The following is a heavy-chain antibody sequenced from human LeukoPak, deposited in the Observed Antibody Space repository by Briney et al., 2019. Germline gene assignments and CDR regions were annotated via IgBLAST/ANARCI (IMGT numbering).Heavy chain of an antibody. CDR3: ARMSGSRLPGN. CDR1: RFSFSNHS. D-gene: IGHD3-3*01. J-gene: IGHJ4*02. V-gene: IGHV3-48*01. CDR2: ISNSGSAK. Sequence: GGSLRLSCAASRFSFSNHSMNWVRRAPGKGLVWVSYISNSGSAKYYAASVKGRFTISRDNGKNSLYLQMNSLRAEDTAVYYCARMSGSRLPGNWGQGTLVTVSS.